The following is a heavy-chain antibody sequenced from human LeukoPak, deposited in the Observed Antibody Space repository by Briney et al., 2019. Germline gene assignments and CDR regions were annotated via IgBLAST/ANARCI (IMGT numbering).Heavy chain of an antibody. V-gene: IGHV3-15*01. CDR2: IKSKSEGGTT. D-gene: IGHD3-10*01. CDR3: TTEFKELGSFFYFYYMDV. Sequence: GGSLRLSCTASGFTFSNAGMNWVRQAPGKGLEWVGRIKSKSEGGTTDYAAPAKGRFTISRDDSKNALFLQMDSLKSDDTAIYYCTTEFKELGSFFYFYYMDVWGTGTTVTISS. CDR1: GFTFSNAG. J-gene: IGHJ6*03.